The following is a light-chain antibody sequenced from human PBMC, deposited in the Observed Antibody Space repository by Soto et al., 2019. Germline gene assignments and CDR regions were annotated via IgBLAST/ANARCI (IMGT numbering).Light chain of an antibody. Sequence: EIVMTQSPATLPVSPGEGGTLSCRASQSISGNLAWYQQKPGHTPRLLIYSASIGATGTPARFIGNGSGTEFTLTISSLQSEDFAVYYCQQYNNWWTFGQGTKVDIK. J-gene: IGKJ1*01. CDR2: SAS. CDR3: QQYNNWWT. V-gene: IGKV3-15*01. CDR1: QSISGN.